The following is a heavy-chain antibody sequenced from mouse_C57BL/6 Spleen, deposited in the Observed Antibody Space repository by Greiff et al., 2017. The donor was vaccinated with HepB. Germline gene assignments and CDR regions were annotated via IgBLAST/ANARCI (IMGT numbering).Heavy chain of an antibody. D-gene: IGHD3-2*02. CDR1: GYTFTSYW. V-gene: IGHV1-55*01. J-gene: IGHJ3*01. CDR3: ARSTLRDSSGYGFAY. CDR2: IYPGSGST. Sequence: VQLQQPGAELVKPGASVKMSCKASGYTFTSYWITWVKQRPGQGLEWIGDIYPGSGSTNYNEKFKSKATLTVDTSSSTAYMQLSSLTSEDSAVYYCARSTLRDSSGYGFAYWGQGTLVTVSA.